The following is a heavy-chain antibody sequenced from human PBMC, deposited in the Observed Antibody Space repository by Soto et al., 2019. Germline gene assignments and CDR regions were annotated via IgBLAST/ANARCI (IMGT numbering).Heavy chain of an antibody. D-gene: IGHD2-21*02. Sequence: PSETLSLTCTVSGGSISSGDYYWSWIRQPPGKGLEWIGYIYYSGSTYYNPSLKSRVTISVDTSKNQFSLKLSSVTAADTAVYYCARGGHSYYYYGMDVWGQGTTVTVS. CDR2: IYYSGST. V-gene: IGHV4-30-4*01. CDR3: ARGGHSYYYYGMDV. J-gene: IGHJ6*02. CDR1: GGSISSGDYY.